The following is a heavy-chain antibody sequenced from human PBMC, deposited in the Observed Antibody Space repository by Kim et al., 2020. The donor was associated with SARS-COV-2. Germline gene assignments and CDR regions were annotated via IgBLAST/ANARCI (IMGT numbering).Heavy chain of an antibody. CDR3: AVSVTPRDYYYGMDV. Sequence: ASVKVSCKASGYTFTSYDINWVRQATGQGLEWMGWMNPNSGNTGYAQKFQGRVTMTRNTSISTAYMELSSLRSEDTAVYYCAVSVTPRDYYYGMDVWGQGTTVTVSS. D-gene: IGHD4-4*01. J-gene: IGHJ6*02. CDR1: GYTFTSYD. CDR2: MNPNSGNT. V-gene: IGHV1-8*01.